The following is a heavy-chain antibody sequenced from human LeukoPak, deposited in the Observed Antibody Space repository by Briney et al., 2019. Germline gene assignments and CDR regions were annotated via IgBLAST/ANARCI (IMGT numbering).Heavy chain of an antibody. D-gene: IGHD2-8*01. J-gene: IGHJ5*02. V-gene: IGHV4-34*01. Sequence: PSETLSLTCAVSGESLTDYYCSWIRQSPGKGLEWIREDSPDGYSKYNPSLKSRLSMSVDRSENQLSLRLSSVTAADTAIYYCARIRCGSGPEICYNHWAQGSLVTVSS. CDR3: ARIRCGSGPEICYNH. CDR2: DSPDGYS. CDR1: GESLTDYY.